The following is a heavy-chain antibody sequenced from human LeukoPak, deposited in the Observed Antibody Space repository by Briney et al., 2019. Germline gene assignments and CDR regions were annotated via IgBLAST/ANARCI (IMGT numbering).Heavy chain of an antibody. Sequence: GGSLRLSCAASGFTFSSYGMHWVRQAPGKGLEWVAVIWYDGSNKYYAYSVKGRFTISRDNSKNTLYLQMNSLRAEDTAVYYCARGGPYYGSGSYYNPYYFDYWGQGTLVTVSS. J-gene: IGHJ4*02. D-gene: IGHD3-10*01. V-gene: IGHV3-33*01. CDR3: ARGGPYYGSGSYYNPYYFDY. CDR2: IWYDGSNK. CDR1: GFTFSSYG.